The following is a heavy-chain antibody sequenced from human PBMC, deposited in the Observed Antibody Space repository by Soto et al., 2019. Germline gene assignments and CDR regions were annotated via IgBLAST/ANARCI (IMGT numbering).Heavy chain of an antibody. CDR2: IYYSGST. V-gene: IGHV4-31*03. Sequence: PSETQSLTCPVSGGTISSGCYYWSWIRQHPGKGLEWIGYIYYSGSTYYNPSLKSRVTISVDTSKNQFSLKLSSVTAADTAVYYCATSLGVSSLDYWGQGTLVTVSS. CDR3: ATSLGVSSLDY. CDR1: GGTISSGCYY. D-gene: IGHD3-16*01. J-gene: IGHJ4*02.